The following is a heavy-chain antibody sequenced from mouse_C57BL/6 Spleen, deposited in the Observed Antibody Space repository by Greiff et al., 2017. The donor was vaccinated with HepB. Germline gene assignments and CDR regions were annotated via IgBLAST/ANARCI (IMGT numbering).Heavy chain of an antibody. Sequence: VQLQQSGAELARPGASVKLSCKASGYTFTSYGISWVKQRTGQGLEWIGEIYPRSGNTYYNEKFKGKATLTADKSSSTAYMELRSLAYEDSAVYFCARRGIIREDYARDYWGQGTSVTVSS. CDR3: ARRGIIREDYARDY. CDR2: IYPRSGNT. CDR1: GYTFTSYG. J-gene: IGHJ4*01. D-gene: IGHD2-12*01. V-gene: IGHV1-81*01.